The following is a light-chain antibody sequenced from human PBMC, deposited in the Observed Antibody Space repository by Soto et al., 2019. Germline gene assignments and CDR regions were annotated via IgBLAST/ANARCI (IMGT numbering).Light chain of an antibody. V-gene: IGKV1-13*02. Sequence: AIQLTQSPSSLSASVGDRVTITCRASQGISSALAWYQLKPGKAPKLLIYDASSLESGIPSRFSGSGSGTDFTLTISSLQPADFATYYCQQFNSYPLTFGGGTKVEIK. CDR3: QQFNSYPLT. CDR1: QGISSA. CDR2: DAS. J-gene: IGKJ4*01.